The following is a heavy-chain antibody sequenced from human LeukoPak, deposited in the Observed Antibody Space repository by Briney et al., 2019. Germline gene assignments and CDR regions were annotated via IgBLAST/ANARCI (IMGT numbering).Heavy chain of an antibody. CDR2: INPNSCGT. J-gene: IGHJ6*03. CDR1: GYTFTGYY. V-gene: IGHV1-2*02. CDR3: ARVLLGCSGGSCSRGSYYYYYMDV. Sequence: SVNVSCMASGYTFTGYYMHWVRQAAGQGREWMGWINPNSCGTNYAQMFQGRGTMTRDTSISTAYMELSRMRSDDTAVYYCARVLLGCSGGSCSRGSYYYYYMDVWGKGTPVTISS. D-gene: IGHD2-15*01.